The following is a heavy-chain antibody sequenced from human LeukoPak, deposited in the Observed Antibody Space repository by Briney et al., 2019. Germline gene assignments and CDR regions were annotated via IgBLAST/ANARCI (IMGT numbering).Heavy chain of an antibody. CDR3: ARGQDASSSSYYFDY. V-gene: IGHV4-34*01. CDR2: INHSGST. D-gene: IGHD6-6*01. CDR1: GGSFSGYY. Sequence: PSETLSLTCAVYGGSFSGYYWSWIRQPPGKGREWIGEINHSGSTNYNPSLKSRVTISVDTSKNQFSLKLSSVTAADTAVYYCARGQDASSSSYYFDYWGQGTLVTVSS. J-gene: IGHJ4*02.